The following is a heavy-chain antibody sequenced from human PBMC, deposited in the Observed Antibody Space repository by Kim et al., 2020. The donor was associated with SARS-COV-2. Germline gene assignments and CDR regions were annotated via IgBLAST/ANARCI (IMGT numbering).Heavy chain of an antibody. CDR3: ARDAPGSGSYSHWFDP. Sequence: SETLSLTCTVSGGSISSGGYYWSWLRQHPGKGLEWIGYIYYSGSTYYNPSLKSRVTISVDTSKNQFSLKLSSVTAADTAVYYCARDAPGSGSYSHWFDPWGQGTLVTVSS. V-gene: IGHV4-31*03. D-gene: IGHD1-26*01. CDR1: GGSISSGGYY. CDR2: IYYSGST. J-gene: IGHJ5*02.